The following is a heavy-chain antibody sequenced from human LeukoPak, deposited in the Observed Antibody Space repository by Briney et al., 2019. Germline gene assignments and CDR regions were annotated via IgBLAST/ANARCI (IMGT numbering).Heavy chain of an antibody. CDR3: ARGAMVRGVALLGMDV. V-gene: IGHV3-23*01. Sequence: GGFLRLSCAASGFTFSSYAMSWVRQAPGKGLEWVSAISGSGGSTYYADSVKGRFTISRDNSKNTLYLQMNSLRAEDTAVYYCARGAMVRGVALLGMDVWGQGTTVTVSS. J-gene: IGHJ6*02. CDR1: GFTFSSYA. D-gene: IGHD3-10*01. CDR2: ISGSGGST.